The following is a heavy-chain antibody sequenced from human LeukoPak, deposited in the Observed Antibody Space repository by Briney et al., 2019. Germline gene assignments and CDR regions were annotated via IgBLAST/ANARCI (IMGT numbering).Heavy chain of an antibody. J-gene: IGHJ4*02. D-gene: IGHD4-17*01. V-gene: IGHV4-30-2*01. Sequence: SWIRQAPGKGLEWIGYIYHSGSTYYNPSLKSRVTISVDRSKNQFSLKLSSVTAADTAVYYCARGDADYGNYYFDYWGQGTLVTVSS. CDR2: IYHSGST. CDR3: ARGDADYGNYYFDY.